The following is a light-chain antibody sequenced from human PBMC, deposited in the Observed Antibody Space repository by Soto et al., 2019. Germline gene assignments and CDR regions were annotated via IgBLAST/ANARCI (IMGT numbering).Light chain of an antibody. V-gene: IGKV1-8*01. CDR3: QQYYSYPFT. CDR2: SAS. CDR1: QGVSPY. J-gene: IGKJ3*01. Sequence: AIWVTQSPSSFSASTGDRVTITCRASQGVSPYLAWYQQKPGIAPKLLIYSASTLQSGVPSRCSGSGRGTDCTLTISYLQSEDFATYYCQQYYSYPFTFGPGTKVDIK.